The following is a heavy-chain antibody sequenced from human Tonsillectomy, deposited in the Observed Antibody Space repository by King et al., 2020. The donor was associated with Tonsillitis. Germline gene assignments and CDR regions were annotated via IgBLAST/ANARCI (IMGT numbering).Heavy chain of an antibody. J-gene: IGHJ3*02. Sequence: VQLVESGGGLVQPGGSLRLSCAASGFTFSSYDMHWVRQATGKGLEWVSAYWTAGDTYCPGSVKGRFTISRENAKDSLYLQMNSLRAGDTAVYYCAGYSGSSDAFDIWGQGTMVTVSS. V-gene: IGHV3-13*04. CDR3: AGYSGSSDAFDI. D-gene: IGHD1-26*01. CDR1: GFTFSSYD. CDR2: YWTAGDT.